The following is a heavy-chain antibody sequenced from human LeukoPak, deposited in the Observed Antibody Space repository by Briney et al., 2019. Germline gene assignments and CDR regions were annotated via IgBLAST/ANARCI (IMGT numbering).Heavy chain of an antibody. CDR2: ISYDGSNK. CDR3: ARDDYYDTYAFDI. Sequence: GGSLRLSCAASGFTFSTYAMHWVRQAPGKGLEWVTVISYDGSNKYYADSVKGRFTISRDNSKNTLYLQMNSLRAEDTAVYYCARDDYYDTYAFDIWGQGTLVTVSS. V-gene: IGHV3-30*04. CDR1: GFTFSTYA. J-gene: IGHJ4*02. D-gene: IGHD3-22*01.